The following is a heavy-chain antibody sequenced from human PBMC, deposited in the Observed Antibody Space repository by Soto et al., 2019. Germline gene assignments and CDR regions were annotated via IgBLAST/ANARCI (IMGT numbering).Heavy chain of an antibody. CDR1: CGSISSYY. CDR3: ARLAQDIVVVPAAMRGGYYYMDV. V-gene: IGHV4-59*08. D-gene: IGHD2-2*01. Sequence: SETLSLTCTVSCGSISSYYWSWIRQPPGKGLEWIGYIYYSGSTNYNPSLKSRVTISVDTSKNQFSLKLSSVTAADTAVYYCARLAQDIVVVPAAMRGGYYYMDVWGKGTTVTVSS. CDR2: IYYSGST. J-gene: IGHJ6*03.